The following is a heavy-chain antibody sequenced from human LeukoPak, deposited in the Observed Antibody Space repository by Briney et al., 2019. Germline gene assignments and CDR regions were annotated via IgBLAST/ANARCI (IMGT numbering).Heavy chain of an antibody. J-gene: IGHJ4*02. CDR2: IYRNGNT. D-gene: IGHD3-22*01. CDR1: GASISSGYYY. Sequence: PSETLSLTCTVSGASISSGYYYWTWIRQHPGKGLECIGYIYRNGNTHHHPSLKSRVTISLDTSENQFSLNLRSVTAADTAVYYCARGNYHNSSGYQDYWGQGTLVTVSS. V-gene: IGHV4-31*03. CDR3: ARGNYHNSSGYQDY.